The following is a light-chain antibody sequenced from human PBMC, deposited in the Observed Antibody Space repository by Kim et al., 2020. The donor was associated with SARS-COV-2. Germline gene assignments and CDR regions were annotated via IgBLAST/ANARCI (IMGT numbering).Light chain of an antibody. CDR2: GAS. J-gene: IGKJ1*01. CDR3: QQYGRSPRT. V-gene: IGKV3-20*01. Sequence: EIVLTQSPGTLSLSPGERATLSCRASQSVSSNYLAWHQQKPGQAPRLLIYGASSRATGIPDRFSGSGSGTDFTLTISRLEPEDFAVYYCQQYGRSPRTFVLGSKVDIK. CDR1: QSVSSNY.